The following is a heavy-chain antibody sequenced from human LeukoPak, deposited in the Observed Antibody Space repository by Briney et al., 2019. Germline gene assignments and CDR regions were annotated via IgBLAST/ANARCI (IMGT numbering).Heavy chain of an antibody. CDR2: ISSNGGST. J-gene: IGHJ4*02. Sequence: GGSLRLSCAASGFTFSSYSMNWVRQAPGKGLEYVSAISSNGGSTYYANSVKGRFTISRDNSKNTLYLQMGSLRAEDMAVYYCARDRGRRIAAAGLWGQGTLVTVSS. V-gene: IGHV3-64*01. CDR3: ARDRGRRIAAAGL. D-gene: IGHD6-13*01. CDR1: GFTFSSYS.